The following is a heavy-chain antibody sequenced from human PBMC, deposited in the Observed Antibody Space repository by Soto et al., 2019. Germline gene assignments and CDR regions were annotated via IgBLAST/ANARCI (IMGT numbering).Heavy chain of an antibody. Sequence: QVQLQESGPGLVKPSETLSLTCTVSGGSISSYYWSWIRQPPGKGLEWIGYIYYSGSTNYNPSLKSRVTISVATSKNQFSLKLSSVTAADTAVYSCAGTSWDHYYYYGMDVWGQGTTVTVSS. CDR1: GGSISSYY. J-gene: IGHJ6*02. CDR2: IYYSGST. D-gene: IGHD6-13*01. CDR3: AGTSWDHYYYYGMDV. V-gene: IGHV4-59*08.